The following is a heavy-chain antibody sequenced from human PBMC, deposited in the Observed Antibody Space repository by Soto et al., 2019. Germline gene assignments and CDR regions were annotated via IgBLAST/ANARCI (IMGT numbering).Heavy chain of an antibody. J-gene: IGHJ6*02. V-gene: IGHV5-51*01. CDR1: GYNFATYW. Sequence: ESLKISCKGSGYNFATYWIAWVRQLPGKGPEWMGIIYAGDSDTSYSPSFQGQVTISVDKSISTAYLQWNSLKASDTAMYYCARRGHSYGLDVWGQGTKVTVSS. CDR3: ARRGHSYGLDV. CDR2: IYAGDSDT. D-gene: IGHD3-10*01.